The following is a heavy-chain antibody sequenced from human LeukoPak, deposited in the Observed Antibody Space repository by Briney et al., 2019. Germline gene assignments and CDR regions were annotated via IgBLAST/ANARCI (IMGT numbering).Heavy chain of an antibody. Sequence: GASVKVSCKASGYTVTSYGTSSVRHAPGQRLEWMGCISAYNSNTNYAQKLQGRVTMTTDTSTSTAYMELRRLRSDDTAVYYCARGAYYDSSGYAGPDNWFDPWGQGTLVTVSS. V-gene: IGHV1-18*01. J-gene: IGHJ5*02. CDR2: ISAYNSNT. CDR3: ARGAYYDSSGYAGPDNWFDP. CDR1: GYTVTSYG. D-gene: IGHD3-22*01.